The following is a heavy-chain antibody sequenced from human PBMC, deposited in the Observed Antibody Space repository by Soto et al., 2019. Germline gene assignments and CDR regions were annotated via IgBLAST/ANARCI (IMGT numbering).Heavy chain of an antibody. CDR3: SKDQLGPERPDHYYYGMDV. J-gene: IGHJ6*02. Sequence: PGGSLRLCCAASGFTFSSYAMRWVRQAPGKGLEWVSAISGSGGSTYYADSVKGRFTISRDNSKNTLYLHMNSLRAEDTAVYYCSKDQLGPERPDHYYYGMDVGGLGTTVTVSS. CDR1: GFTFSSYA. D-gene: IGHD1-1*01. V-gene: IGHV3-23*01. CDR2: ISGSGGST.